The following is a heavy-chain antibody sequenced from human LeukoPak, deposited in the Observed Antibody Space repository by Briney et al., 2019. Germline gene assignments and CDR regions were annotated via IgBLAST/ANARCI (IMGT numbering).Heavy chain of an antibody. CDR3: ARDNGWSADF. CDR1: GFTFTDYA. D-gene: IGHD2-15*01. V-gene: IGHV3-9*01. Sequence: PGGSLRLSCAASGFTFTDYAMHWVRQAPGRGLEWVSGISWNSNSIGYADSVKGRFTISRDDVKNSLFLQMNSLRVEDTAVYYCARDNGWSADFWGQGTLVTASS. CDR2: ISWNSNSI. J-gene: IGHJ4*02.